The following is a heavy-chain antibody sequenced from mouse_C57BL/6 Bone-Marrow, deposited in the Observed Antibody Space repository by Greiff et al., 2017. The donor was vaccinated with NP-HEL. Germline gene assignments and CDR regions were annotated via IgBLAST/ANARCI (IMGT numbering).Heavy chain of an antibody. D-gene: IGHD1-1*01. V-gene: IGHV14-4*01. J-gene: IGHJ1*03. CDR2: IDPENGDT. CDR1: GFNIKDDY. CDR3: TTLYYGSSYGYFDV. Sequence: VQLKESGAELVRPGASVKLSCTASGFNIKDDYMHWVKQRPEQGLEWIGWIDPENGDTEYASKFQGKATITADTSSNTAYLQLSSLTSEDTAVYYCTTLYYGSSYGYFDVWGTGTTVTVSS.